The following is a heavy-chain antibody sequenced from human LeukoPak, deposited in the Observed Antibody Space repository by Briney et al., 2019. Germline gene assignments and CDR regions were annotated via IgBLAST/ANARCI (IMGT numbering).Heavy chain of an antibody. D-gene: IGHD3-3*01. J-gene: IGHJ6*03. CDR3: ARCPGSGAYVDFWSGYYEDYYYYMDV. CDR1: GFTFSSYS. CDR2: ISSSSSYI. V-gene: IGHV3-21*01. Sequence: GGSLRLSCAASGFTFSSYSMNWVRQAPGKGLEWVSSISSSSSYIYYADSVKGRFTISRDNAKNSLYLQMNSLRAEDTAVYYCARCPGSGAYVDFWSGYYEDYYYYMDVWGKGTTVTVSS.